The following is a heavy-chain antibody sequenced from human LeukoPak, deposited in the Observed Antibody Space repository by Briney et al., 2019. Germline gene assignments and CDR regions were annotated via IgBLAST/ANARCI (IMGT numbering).Heavy chain of an antibody. CDR3: ARRRRGLNSDFDY. V-gene: IGHV3-23*01. CDR1: GFTFSSYA. D-gene: IGHD2-8*01. CDR2: ISGSGGST. J-gene: IGHJ4*02. Sequence: GGSLRLSCAASGFTFSSYAMSWVRKAPGKGLEWVSSISGSGGSTFYADSVKGRFTISRDNSNNTLFLQMSSLRAEDTAVYYCARRRRGLNSDFDYWGLGALVTVSS.